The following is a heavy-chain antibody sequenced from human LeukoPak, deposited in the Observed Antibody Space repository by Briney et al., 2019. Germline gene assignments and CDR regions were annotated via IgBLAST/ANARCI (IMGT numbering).Heavy chain of an antibody. CDR1: GYTFIRYG. Sequence: ASVKVSCNASGYTFIRYGVNWVRQAPGQGLEWMGGLSTYNGSTNYAQKLQGRVTMTTDTSTSTAYMELRSLRSDDTAVYYCARGIWGSSGWYYFDYWGQGTLVTVS. CDR3: ARGIWGSSGWYYFDY. J-gene: IGHJ4*02. D-gene: IGHD6-19*01. V-gene: IGHV1-18*01. CDR2: LSTYNGST.